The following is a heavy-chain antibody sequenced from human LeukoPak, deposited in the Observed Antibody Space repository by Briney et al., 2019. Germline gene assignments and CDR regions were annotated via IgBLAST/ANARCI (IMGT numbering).Heavy chain of an antibody. CDR3: VGSGYYQWYFDY. J-gene: IGHJ4*02. V-gene: IGHV4-39*01. CDR2: IYYSGST. D-gene: IGHD3-22*01. CDR1: GGSISSSSYY. Sequence: SETLSLTCTVSGGSISSSSYYWGWIRQPPGKGLEWIGSIYYSGSTYYNPSLKSRVTISVDTSKNQFSLKLSSVTAADTAVCYCVGSGYYQWYFDYWGQGTLVTVSS.